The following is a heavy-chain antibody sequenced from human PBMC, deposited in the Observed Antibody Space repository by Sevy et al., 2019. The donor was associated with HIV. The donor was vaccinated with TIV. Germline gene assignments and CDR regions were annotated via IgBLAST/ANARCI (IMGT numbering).Heavy chain of an antibody. CDR2: IDSGGKI. J-gene: IGHJ6*02. D-gene: IGHD2-15*01. CDR3: AREDIVLGEDNYYGIDV. V-gene: IGHV3-53*01. Sequence: GGSLRLSCAASGFSVSSNYMSWVHQAPGKEPEWVSVIDSGGKISYADSVQGRFTISRDNSKNTLYLQMNSLRAQDTAVYYCAREDIVLGEDNYYGIDVWGQGTTVTVSS. CDR1: GFSVSSNY.